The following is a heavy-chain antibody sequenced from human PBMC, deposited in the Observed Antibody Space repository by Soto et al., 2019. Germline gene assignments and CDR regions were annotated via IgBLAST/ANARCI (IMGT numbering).Heavy chain of an antibody. CDR2: IWYDGSNK. Sequence: QVQLVESGGGVVQPGRSLRLSCAASGFTFSNYGMHWVRQAPGKGLEWVAVIWYDGSNKYYADSVRGRFTISRDNSENTLYLEMNSLRAEDTAVYYCARWHKDGSVKEYYFDYWGQGALVTVSS. V-gene: IGHV3-33*01. CDR3: ARWHKDGSVKEYYFDY. J-gene: IGHJ4*02. D-gene: IGHD3-10*01. CDR1: GFTFSNYG.